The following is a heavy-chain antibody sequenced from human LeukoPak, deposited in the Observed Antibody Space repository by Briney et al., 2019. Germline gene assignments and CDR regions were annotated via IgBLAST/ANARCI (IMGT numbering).Heavy chain of an antibody. V-gene: IGHV4-61*02. CDR3: ARANYYYYYMDV. CDR1: GGSISSGSYY. CDR2: IYTSGST. J-gene: IGHJ6*03. Sequence: SEALSLTCTVSGGSISSGSYYCSWIRQPAGKGLEWIGRIYTSGSTNYNPSLKSRVTISVDTSKNQFSLKLSSVTAADTAVYYCARANYYYYYMDVWGKGTTVTVSS.